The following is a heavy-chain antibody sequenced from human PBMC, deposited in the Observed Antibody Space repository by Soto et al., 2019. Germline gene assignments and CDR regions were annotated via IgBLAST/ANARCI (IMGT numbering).Heavy chain of an antibody. CDR1: GGTFSSYT. D-gene: IGHD2-15*01. CDR2: IIPILGIA. V-gene: IGHV1-69*02. CDR3: ARVYCSGASCYHAY. Sequence: SVKVSCKASGGTFSSYTISWVRQAPGQGLEWMGRIIPILGIANYAQKFQGRVTITADKSTSTAYMELSSLRSEDTAVYYCARVYCSGASCYHAYWGQGTLVTVSS. J-gene: IGHJ4*02.